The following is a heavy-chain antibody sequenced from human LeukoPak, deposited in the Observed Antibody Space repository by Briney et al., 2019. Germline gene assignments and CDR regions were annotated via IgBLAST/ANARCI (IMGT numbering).Heavy chain of an antibody. CDR2: ISHDGSNK. D-gene: IGHD7-27*01. CDR1: GFTLSNSA. V-gene: IGHV3-30*18. J-gene: IGHJ4*02. CDR3: ANHELGDSRDY. Sequence: GRSLRLPCAASGFTLSNSAMHWVRQAPGKGLEWAAVISHDGSNKYYADSVKGRFTISRDDSKNTLYLQMNSLRAEDTAVYYCANHELGDSRDYWGQGTLVTVSS.